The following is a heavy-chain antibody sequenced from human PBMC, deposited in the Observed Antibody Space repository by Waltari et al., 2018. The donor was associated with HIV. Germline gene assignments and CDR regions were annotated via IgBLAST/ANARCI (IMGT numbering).Heavy chain of an antibody. D-gene: IGHD3-22*01. CDR3: VREKKGIGVYYAMDV. V-gene: IGHV1-3*01. J-gene: IGHJ6*02. Sequence: QVQLVQSGAEVKKPGASVKVSCKASGYTFSTFAMHWVRQAPGQRLEWMGWINAGNGNTKYSPNFQDRVTMTRDTSASTAYMELSSLRSEDTALYYCVREKKGIGVYYAMDVWGQGTAVTVSS. CDR1: GYTFSTFA. CDR2: INAGNGNT.